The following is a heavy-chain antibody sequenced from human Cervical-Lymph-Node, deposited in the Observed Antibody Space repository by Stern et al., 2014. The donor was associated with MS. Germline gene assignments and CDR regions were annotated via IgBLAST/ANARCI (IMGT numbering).Heavy chain of an antibody. J-gene: IGHJ4*02. V-gene: IGHV1-18*01. CDR1: GYTLTSYG. Sequence: QVQLLQPGAEVKKPGASVKVSCKPSGYTLTSYGISWVRQAPGQGLEWMGWISAYNGNTNYAQKLQGRVTMTTDTSTSTAYMELRSLRSDDTAVYYCARERPIYGGNYYTRTFDYWGQGTLVTVSS. D-gene: IGHD1-26*01. CDR3: ARERPIYGGNYYTRTFDY. CDR2: ISAYNGNT.